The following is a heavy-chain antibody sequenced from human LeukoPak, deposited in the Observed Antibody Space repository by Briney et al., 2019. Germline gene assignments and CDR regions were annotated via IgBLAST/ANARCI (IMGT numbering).Heavy chain of an antibody. D-gene: IGHD3-3*01. CDR1: GSYW. CDR2: INSDGSWT. V-gene: IGHV3-74*01. Sequence: GGSLRLSCAASGSYWMHWVRQAPGKGLVWVSHINSDGSWTSYADSVKGRFTISRDNAKNSLYLQMNSLRAEDTAVYYCASTYDFWSGALTYYFDYWGQGTLVTVSS. J-gene: IGHJ4*02. CDR3: ASTYDFWSGALTYYFDY.